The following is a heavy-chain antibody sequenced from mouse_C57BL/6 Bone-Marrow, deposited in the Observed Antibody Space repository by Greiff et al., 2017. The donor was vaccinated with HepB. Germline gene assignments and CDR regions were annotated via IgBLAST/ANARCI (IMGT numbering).Heavy chain of an antibody. CDR2: IYPSDSET. CDR3: ARNVSYVYWYFEV. D-gene: IGHD1-1*01. J-gene: IGHJ1*03. CDR1: GYTFTSYW. V-gene: IGHV1-61*01. Sequence: QVQLQQPGAELVRPGSSVKLSCKASGYTFTSYWMDWVKQRPGQGLEWIGNIYPSDSETHYNQKFKDKATLTVDKSSSTAYMQLSSLTSEDSAVYYCARNVSYVYWYFEVWGTGTTVTVSS.